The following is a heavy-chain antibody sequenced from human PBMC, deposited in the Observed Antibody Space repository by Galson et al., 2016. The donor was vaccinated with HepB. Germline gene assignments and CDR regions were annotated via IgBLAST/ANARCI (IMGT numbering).Heavy chain of an antibody. J-gene: IGHJ4*02. CDR3: ATSSGYYGTLF. Sequence: ETLSLTCTVSGGSISSYYWSWIRQPPGKGLEWIGYIYYSGSTYYKPPLKSRVTISVDTSKNQFSLKLSSVTAADTAVYYCATSSGYYGTLFWGQGTLVTVSS. CDR1: GGSISSYY. CDR2: IYYSGST. D-gene: IGHD3-22*01. V-gene: IGHV4-59*01.